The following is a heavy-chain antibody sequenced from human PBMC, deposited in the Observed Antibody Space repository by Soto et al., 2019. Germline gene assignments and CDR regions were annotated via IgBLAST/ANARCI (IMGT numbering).Heavy chain of an antibody. CDR3: AKGGGSSFYYYYMDV. CDR1: GFTFDDYA. V-gene: IGHV3-9*01. Sequence: EVQLVESGGGLVQPGRSLRLSCAASGFTFDDYAMHWVRQAPGKGLEWVSGISWNSGSIGYADSVKGRFTISRDNAKNSLYLQMNSLRAEDTALYYCAKGGGSSFYYYYMDVWGKGTTVTVSS. CDR2: ISWNSGSI. D-gene: IGHD6-6*01. J-gene: IGHJ6*03.